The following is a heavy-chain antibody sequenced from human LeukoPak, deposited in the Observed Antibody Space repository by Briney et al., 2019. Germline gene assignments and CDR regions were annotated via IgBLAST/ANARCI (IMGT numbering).Heavy chain of an antibody. V-gene: IGHV4-34*01. D-gene: IGHD3-9*01. CDR3: ARQNGYFEWSPLRYYGMDV. Sequence: PLETLSLTCAVYGGSFSAYYWSWIRQPPGKGLEWIGEISHSGGTNYNPSLKSRVTISVDTSKDQFSLKLSSVTAADTGVYYCARQNGYFEWSPLRYYGMDVWGKGTTVTVSS. CDR1: GGSFSAYY. J-gene: IGHJ6*04. CDR2: ISHSGGT.